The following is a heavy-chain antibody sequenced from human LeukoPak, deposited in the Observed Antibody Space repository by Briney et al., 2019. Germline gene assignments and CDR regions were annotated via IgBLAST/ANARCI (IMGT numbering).Heavy chain of an antibody. Sequence: GASVKVSCKASGYTFTSYYMHWVRQAPGQGLEWMGIINPSGGSTSYAQKFQGRVTMTRDTSTSTVYMELSGLRSEDTAVYYCARDVTGDLIMGYWGQGTLVTVSS. V-gene: IGHV1-46*01. CDR3: ARDVTGDLIMGY. CDR2: INPSGGST. D-gene: IGHD7-27*01. CDR1: GYTFTSYY. J-gene: IGHJ4*02.